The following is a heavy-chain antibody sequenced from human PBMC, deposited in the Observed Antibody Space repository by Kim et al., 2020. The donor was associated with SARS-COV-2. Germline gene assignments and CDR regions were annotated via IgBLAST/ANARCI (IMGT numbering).Heavy chain of an antibody. D-gene: IGHD4-4*01. V-gene: IGHV4-59*01. CDR3: ARATVAPPGGYSYGMDV. Sequence: SETLSLTCTVSGGSISSYYLSWIRQPPGKGLEWIWSIYYSGSTTYNASLRRRVTISVDTSKNQISLKLRSVPAADTAGYYCARATVAPPGGYSYGMDVWGQGTTVTVSS. J-gene: IGHJ6*02. CDR2: IYYSGST. CDR1: GGSISSYY.